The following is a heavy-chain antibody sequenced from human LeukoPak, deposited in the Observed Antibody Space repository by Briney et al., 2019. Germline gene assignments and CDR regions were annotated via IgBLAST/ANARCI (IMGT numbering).Heavy chain of an antibody. CDR1: GGSISSYY. J-gene: IGHJ3*02. Sequence: PSETLSLTCTVSGGSISSYYWSWIRQPPGKGLEWIGYIYYSGSTNYNPSLKSRVTISVDTSKNQFSLKLSSVTAADTAVYYCARRSIYAFGIWGQGTMVTVSS. V-gene: IGHV4-59*08. CDR2: IYYSGST. CDR3: ARRSIYAFGI. D-gene: IGHD2/OR15-2a*01.